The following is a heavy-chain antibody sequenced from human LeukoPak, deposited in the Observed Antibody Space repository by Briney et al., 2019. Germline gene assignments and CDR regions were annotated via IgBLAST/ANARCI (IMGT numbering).Heavy chain of an antibody. Sequence: ASVKVSCKASGYTFTSYGISWVRQAPGQGLEWMGWISAYNGHTNYARKLQGRVTITTDTSTSTAYMELRSLRSDDTAVYYCARDREDIVVVPAASYYYYYYMDVWGKGTTVTISS. V-gene: IGHV1-18*01. CDR1: GYTFTSYG. D-gene: IGHD2-2*01. CDR2: ISAYNGHT. CDR3: ARDREDIVVVPAASYYYYYYMDV. J-gene: IGHJ6*03.